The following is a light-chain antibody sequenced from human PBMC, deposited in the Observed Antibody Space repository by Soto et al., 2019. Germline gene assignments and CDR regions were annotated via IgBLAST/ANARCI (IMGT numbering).Light chain of an antibody. Sequence: IVLTQSPGSLSLSPGDSATLSCKASRSVDTDYLAWYQQRPGQAPRLLIYGAYNRATGIPDRFSGSGSGTDFTLTITRLEPEDFAVYYCKQYGNSPQTFGQGTKVDIK. CDR1: RSVDTDY. V-gene: IGKV3-20*01. J-gene: IGKJ1*01. CDR3: KQYGNSPQT. CDR2: GAY.